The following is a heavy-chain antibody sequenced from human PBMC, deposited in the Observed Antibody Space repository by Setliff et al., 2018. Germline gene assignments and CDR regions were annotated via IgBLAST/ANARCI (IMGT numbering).Heavy chain of an antibody. J-gene: IGHJ4*02. V-gene: IGHV4-39*07. CDR2: VYYSGNT. CDR1: GGSISTTDYY. Sequence: PETLSLTCTVSGGSISTTDYYWGWIRQPPGKGLEWIGCVYYSGNTYYSPSLKSRVTMFVDTSKNQFSLMLYSVTAADTAIYYCARYDSSGYSENYYFDYWGQGTLVTVSS. CDR3: ARYDSSGYSENYYFDY. D-gene: IGHD3-22*01.